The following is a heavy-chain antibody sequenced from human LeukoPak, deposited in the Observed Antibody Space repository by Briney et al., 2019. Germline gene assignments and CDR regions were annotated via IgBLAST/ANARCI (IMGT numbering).Heavy chain of an antibody. Sequence: SETLSLTCTVSGGSISSYYWSWIRQPPGKGLEWIGYIYYSGSTNYNPSLKSRVTMSVDTSKNQFSLKLSSVTAADTAVYYCARDPSGGMVGATGYWGQGTLVTVSS. CDR2: IYYSGST. CDR1: GGSISSYY. CDR3: ARDPSGGMVGATGY. V-gene: IGHV4-59*12. D-gene: IGHD1-26*01. J-gene: IGHJ4*02.